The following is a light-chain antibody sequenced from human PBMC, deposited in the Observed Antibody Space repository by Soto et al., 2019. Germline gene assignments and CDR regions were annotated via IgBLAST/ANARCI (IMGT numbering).Light chain of an antibody. CDR3: QQYNSYST. CDR1: QSISSW. CDR2: TAS. Sequence: DIQMTQSPSTLSASVGDRVTITCRASQSISSWLSWYQQKPGKAPKLLIYTASSLESGVPSRFSGSGSGTDFTITISSLHPDDFATYYCQQYNSYSTFGQGTKVEIK. V-gene: IGKV1-5*03. J-gene: IGKJ1*01.